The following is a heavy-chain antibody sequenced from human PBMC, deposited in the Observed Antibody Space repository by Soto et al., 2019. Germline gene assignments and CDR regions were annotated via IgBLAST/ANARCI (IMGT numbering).Heavy chain of an antibody. Sequence: GGSLRLSCAASGFTFSSYAMSWVRQAPEKGLEWVSAISGSGGSTYYADSVKGRFTISRDNSKNTLYLQMNSLRAEDTAVYYSAIIASVVVAAIEWFDPWGQGTLVTVSS. J-gene: IGHJ5*02. CDR2: ISGSGGST. V-gene: IGHV3-23*01. CDR1: GFTFSSYA. CDR3: AIIASVVVAAIEWFDP. D-gene: IGHD2-15*01.